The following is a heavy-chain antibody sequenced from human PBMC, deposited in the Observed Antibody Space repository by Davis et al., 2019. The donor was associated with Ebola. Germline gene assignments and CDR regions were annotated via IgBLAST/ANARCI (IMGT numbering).Heavy chain of an antibody. CDR1: GFTFSSYA. J-gene: IGHJ6*02. V-gene: IGHV3-30-3*01. CDR2: ISYDGGNK. CDR3: ARATGMDV. Sequence: GESLKISCAASGFTFSSYAMHWVRQAPGKGLEWVAVISYDGGNKYYADSVKGRFTISRDNSKNKLYLQMNSLRAEDTAVYYCARATGMDVWGQGTTVTVSS.